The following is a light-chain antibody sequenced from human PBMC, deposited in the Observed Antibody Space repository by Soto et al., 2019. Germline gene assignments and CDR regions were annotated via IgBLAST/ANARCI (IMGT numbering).Light chain of an antibody. CDR2: GAS. J-gene: IGKJ4*01. Sequence: EIVMTQSPATLSVSPGERAPLSCRASQSVNSNVAWYQQKPGQAPRLLIYGASTRATGIAARFSGSGWGTESTLIISSLQSEDFVVYYCQQDNNCPLTFGGGTKVEIK. CDR1: QSVNSN. V-gene: IGKV3-15*01. CDR3: QQDNNCPLT.